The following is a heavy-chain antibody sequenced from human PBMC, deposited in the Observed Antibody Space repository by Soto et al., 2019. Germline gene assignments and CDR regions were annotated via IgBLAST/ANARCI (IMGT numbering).Heavy chain of an antibody. V-gene: IGHV3-21*01. CDR2: ISSRSDI. CDR1: GFTFSTYS. Sequence: PGGSLRRSCVGSGFTFSTYSINWVRQAPGKGLEWVSSISSRSDIYYADSVKGRFTISRDNAKNSVSLQMNSLRAEDKAVYYCAREYTAWPLAYGLDVWGQGTTVTVSS. J-gene: IGHJ6*02. D-gene: IGHD2-2*02. CDR3: AREYTAWPLAYGLDV.